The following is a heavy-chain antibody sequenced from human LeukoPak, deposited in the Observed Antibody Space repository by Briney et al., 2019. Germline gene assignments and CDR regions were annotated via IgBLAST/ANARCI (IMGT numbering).Heavy chain of an antibody. V-gene: IGHV4-38-2*02. CDR1: AYSISSGYY. Sequence: SETLSLACAVSAYSISSGYYWGWVRQPLGKGLEWIGSIYHSGSTYYNPSLKSRVTISVDTSKNQFSLKLSSVTAADTAVYYCARENYYDSTVYWGQGTLVTVSS. CDR3: ARENYYDSTVY. J-gene: IGHJ4*02. D-gene: IGHD3-22*01. CDR2: IYHSGST.